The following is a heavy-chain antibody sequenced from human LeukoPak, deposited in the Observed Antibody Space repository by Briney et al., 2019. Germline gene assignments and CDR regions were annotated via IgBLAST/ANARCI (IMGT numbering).Heavy chain of an antibody. D-gene: IGHD6-13*01. CDR2: IGASGDDT. Sequence: GGSLRLSCAAPGITFSSYAMSWVRQAPGRGLEWVSSIGASGDDTHFSDSVKGRFTISRDNSNHILYLQMNSLRAEDTAVYYCAKPFREYGSSSYSSFDIWGQGTLVTVSS. J-gene: IGHJ3*02. CDR1: GITFSSYA. V-gene: IGHV3-23*01. CDR3: AKPFREYGSSSYSSFDI.